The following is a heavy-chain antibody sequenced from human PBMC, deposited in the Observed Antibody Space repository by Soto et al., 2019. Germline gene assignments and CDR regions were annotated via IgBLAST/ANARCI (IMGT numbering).Heavy chain of an antibody. Sequence: EVQLVESGGGLVQPGGSLRLSCAASGFTFSSYWMSWVRQAPGKGLEWVANIKQDGSEKYYVDSVKGRFTISRDNAKNSPYLQMNSLRAEDTAVYYCARETDYYGSGFDYWGQGTLVTVSS. CDR3: ARETDYYGSGFDY. J-gene: IGHJ4*02. CDR2: IKQDGSEK. V-gene: IGHV3-7*01. CDR1: GFTFSSYW. D-gene: IGHD3-10*01.